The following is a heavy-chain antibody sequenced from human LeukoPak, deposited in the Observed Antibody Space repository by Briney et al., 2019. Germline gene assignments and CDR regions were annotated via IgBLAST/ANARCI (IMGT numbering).Heavy chain of an antibody. Sequence: GGSLRLSCAASGFTFSSYEMNWVRQAPGKGLEWVSYISSSGSTIYYADSVKGRFTISRDNAKNSLYLQMNSLRAEDTAVYYCAREGVEYFDYWGQGTLVTVSS. V-gene: IGHV3-48*03. CDR2: ISSSGSTI. CDR3: AREGVEYFDY. D-gene: IGHD2-15*01. J-gene: IGHJ4*02. CDR1: GFTFSSYE.